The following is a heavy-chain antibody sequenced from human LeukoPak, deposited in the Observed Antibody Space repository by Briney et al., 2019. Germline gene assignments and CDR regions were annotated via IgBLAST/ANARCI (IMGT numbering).Heavy chain of an antibody. CDR3: ASYSGSYYAAFDI. V-gene: IGHV3-7*05. CDR2: IKQDGSEK. Sequence: GPLRLSCAASGFTFSSYWMSWVRLAPGKGLEWVANIKQDGSEKYYVDSVKGRFTISRDNAKKSLYLQMNSLRAEDTAVYYCASYSGSYYAAFDIWGQGTMVTVSS. CDR1: GFTFSSYW. J-gene: IGHJ3*02. D-gene: IGHD1-26*01.